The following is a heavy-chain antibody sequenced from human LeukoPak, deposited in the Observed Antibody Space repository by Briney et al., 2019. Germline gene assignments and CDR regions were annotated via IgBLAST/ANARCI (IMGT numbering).Heavy chain of an antibody. CDR1: GYTFTGYY. J-gene: IGHJ4*02. CDR3: ARDPFTGTRGF. Sequence: ASVKVSCKASGYTFTGYYMHWVRQAPGQGLEWMGWINPNSGGTNYAQKFQGRVTVIRDTSISTAYMELSRLRSDDTAVYYCARDPFTGTRGFWGQGTLVTVSS. CDR2: INPNSGGT. V-gene: IGHV1-2*02. D-gene: IGHD1-1*01.